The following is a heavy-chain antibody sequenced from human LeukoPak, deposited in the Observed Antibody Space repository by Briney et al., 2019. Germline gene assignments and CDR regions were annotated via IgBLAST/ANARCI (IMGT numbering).Heavy chain of an antibody. J-gene: IGHJ6*03. CDR3: ARDPTYGVVVAAALHYYYYMDV. V-gene: IGHV3-7*01. CDR2: IKQDGSEK. Sequence: GESLKISCAASGFTFSSYWMSWVRQAPGEGLEWVANIKQDGSEKYYVDSVKGRFTISRDNAKNSLYLQMNSLRAEDTAVYYCARDPTYGVVVAAALHYYYYMDVWGKGTTVTVSS. D-gene: IGHD2-15*01. CDR1: GFTFSSYW.